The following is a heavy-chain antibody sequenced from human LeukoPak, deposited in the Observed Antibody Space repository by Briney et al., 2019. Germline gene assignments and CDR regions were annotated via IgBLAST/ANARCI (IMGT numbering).Heavy chain of an antibody. CDR2: FHYSGST. J-gene: IGHJ3*02. CDR1: GGSVSTDSYY. Sequence: SETLSLTCTVSGGSVSTDSYYWSWIRQPPGKGLECIGYFHYSGSTNYDPSLKSRVTISVDTSRKQFSLKLNSVTAADTAIYYCARLGLPNAFDIWGQGTMVTVSS. CDR3: ARLGLPNAFDI. V-gene: IGHV4-61*01. D-gene: IGHD5-12*01.